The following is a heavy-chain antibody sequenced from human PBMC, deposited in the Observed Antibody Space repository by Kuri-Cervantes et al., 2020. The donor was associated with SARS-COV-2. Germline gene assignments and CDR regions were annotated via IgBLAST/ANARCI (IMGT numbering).Heavy chain of an antibody. J-gene: IGHJ4*02. CDR3: AGSPVPRDDFDY. D-gene: IGHD4-17*01. Sequence: SETLSLTCTVSGGSVSSGSYYWSWLRQPPGKGLEWIGRITHSGSTNYNPSLRSRVTISIDTSKSQFSLTLSSVATADTAVYFCAGSPVPRDDFDYWGQGILVTVSS. V-gene: IGHV4-39*07. CDR1: GGSVSSGSYY. CDR2: ITHSGST.